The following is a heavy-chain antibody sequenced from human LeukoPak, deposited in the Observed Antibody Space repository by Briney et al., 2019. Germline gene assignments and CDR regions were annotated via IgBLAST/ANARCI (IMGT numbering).Heavy chain of an antibody. CDR2: ISDSSTYI. J-gene: IGHJ4*02. V-gene: IGHV3-21*06. CDR1: GFTFSSYS. CDR3: ARRGGSGFDY. D-gene: IGHD2-15*01. Sequence: PGGSLRLSCAASGFTFSSYSMNWVRQAPGKGLEWVSSISDSSTYIYYADSVKGRFTISRDNAKNSVFLQMSGLRAEDTAVYYCARRGGSGFDYWGQGTLVTVSS.